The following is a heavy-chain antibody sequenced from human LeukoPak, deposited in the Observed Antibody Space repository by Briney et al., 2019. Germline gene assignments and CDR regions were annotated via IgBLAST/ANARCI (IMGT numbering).Heavy chain of an antibody. Sequence: PGGSLRLSCAASGFTFSSYWMHWVRQAPGKGLVWVSRINSDGSSTSYADSVKGRFTVSRDNAKNTLYLQMNSLRAEDTAVYYCARVVRPYGAEYFQHWGLGTLVTVSS. CDR3: ARVVRPYGAEYFQH. D-gene: IGHD6-6*01. CDR2: INSDGSST. J-gene: IGHJ1*01. CDR1: GFTFSSYW. V-gene: IGHV3-74*01.